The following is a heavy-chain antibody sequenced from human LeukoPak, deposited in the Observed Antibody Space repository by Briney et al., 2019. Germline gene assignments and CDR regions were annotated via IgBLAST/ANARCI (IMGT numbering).Heavy chain of an antibody. D-gene: IGHD6-13*01. V-gene: IGHV3-20*04. J-gene: IGHJ4*02. CDR3: ARDLRRIAAAGTVMDY. Sequence: GGSLRLSCAASGFTFSSYAMSWVRQAPGKGLEWVSGINWNGGSTGYADSVKGRFTISRDNAKNSLYLQMNSLRAEDTALYYCARDLRRIAAAGTVMDYWGQGTLVTVSS. CDR1: GFTFSSYA. CDR2: INWNGGST.